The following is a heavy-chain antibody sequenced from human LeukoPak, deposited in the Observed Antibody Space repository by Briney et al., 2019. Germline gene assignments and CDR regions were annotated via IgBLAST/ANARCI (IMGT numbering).Heavy chain of an antibody. D-gene: IGHD6-19*01. J-gene: IGHJ4*02. Sequence: GASVKVSCTASGYTFTSYYMHWVRQAPGQGLEWMGIINPSGGSTSYAQKFQGRVTMTRDMSTSTVYMELSSLRSDDTAVYYCARSGLRYSSGCDFWGQGTLVTVSS. CDR3: ARSGLRYSSGCDF. V-gene: IGHV1-46*01. CDR1: GYTFTSYY. CDR2: INPSGGST.